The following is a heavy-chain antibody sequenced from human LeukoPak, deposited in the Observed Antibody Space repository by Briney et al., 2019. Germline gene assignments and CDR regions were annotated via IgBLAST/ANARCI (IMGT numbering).Heavy chain of an antibody. D-gene: IGHD6-19*01. CDR1: GFTFSRYA. CDR2: IRYDGSKK. V-gene: IGHV3-30*02. CDR3: AKDSSSGSYGAYFMDV. J-gene: IGHJ6*03. Sequence: GGSLRLSCGASGFTFSRYAMSWVRQAPGKGLEWVAFIRYDGSKKYYADSVKGRLTISRDNSKSTLYLQMNSLRPEDTAVYYCAKDSSSGSYGAYFMDVWGKGTTVTISS.